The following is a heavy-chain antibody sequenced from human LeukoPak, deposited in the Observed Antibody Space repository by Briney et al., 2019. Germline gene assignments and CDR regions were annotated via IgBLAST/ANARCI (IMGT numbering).Heavy chain of an antibody. J-gene: IGHJ3*02. CDR1: GFTFSSYN. Sequence: GGSLRLSCAASGFTFSSYNMNWVRQAPGKGLGWVSYIGSSRSTIYYADSVKGRFTISRDNAKNSLYLQMNSLRAEDTAVYYCARGGDDYGDRDAFDIWGQGTTVTVSS. D-gene: IGHD4-17*01. V-gene: IGHV3-48*04. CDR3: ARGGDDYGDRDAFDI. CDR2: IGSSRSTI.